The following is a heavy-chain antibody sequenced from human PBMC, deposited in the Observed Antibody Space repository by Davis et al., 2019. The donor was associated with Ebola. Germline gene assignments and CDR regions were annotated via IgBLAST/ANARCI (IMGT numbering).Heavy chain of an antibody. V-gene: IGHV3-66*01. CDR2: IYSGGST. D-gene: IGHD3-3*01. CDR3: ARDGSRGYDFWSGYSRGGMDV. Sequence: ETLSLTCAVSGGSISSGGYSWSWVRQAPGKGLEWVSVIYSGGSTYYADSVKGRFTISRDNSKNTLYLQMNSLRAEDTAVYYCARDGSRGYDFWSGYSRGGMDVWGQGTTVTVSS. J-gene: IGHJ6*02. CDR1: GGSISSGGYS.